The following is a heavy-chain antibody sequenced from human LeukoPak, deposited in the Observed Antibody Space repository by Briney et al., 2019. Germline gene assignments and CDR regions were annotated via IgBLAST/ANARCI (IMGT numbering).Heavy chain of an antibody. J-gene: IGHJ4*02. CDR1: GLTFSDYY. CDR3: TRDPDTSSKVDY. CDR2: ISSSGSPL. Sequence: GGSLRLSCATSGLTFSDYYMSWIRHAPGKGLEWASYISSSGSPLYYADSVKGRFTISRDNANNSVLLPMNSLRAEDTAVYYCTRDPDTSSKVDYWGQGALVTVSS. V-gene: IGHV3-11*01. D-gene: IGHD6-6*01.